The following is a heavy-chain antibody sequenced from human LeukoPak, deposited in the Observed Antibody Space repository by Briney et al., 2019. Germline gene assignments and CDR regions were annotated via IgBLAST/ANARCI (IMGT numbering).Heavy chain of an antibody. J-gene: IGHJ4*02. CDR2: IYYSGST. D-gene: IGHD5-18*01. CDR3: ARGYSLDY. V-gene: IGHV4-30-4*01. Sequence: SETLSLTCTVSGVSISSGDYYWSWLRQPPGKGLEWIGYIYYSGSTYYTPSLRGRVTISVDTSKNQFSLNLSSVTAADTAVYYCARGYSLDYWGQGTLVTVSS. CDR1: GVSISSGDYY.